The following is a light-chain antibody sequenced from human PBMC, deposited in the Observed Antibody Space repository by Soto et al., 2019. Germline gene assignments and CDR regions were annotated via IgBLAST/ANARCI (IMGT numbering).Light chain of an antibody. CDR3: QQYNSYSGT. Sequence: DIQMPQSPSTLYASIGDRFTITCLASLSIRNWLAWYQQKPGQAPKLLIYDASSLESGVPSRFSGSGSGTEFTLTITSLQLDDFATYYCQQYNSYSGTFGQGTRLEIK. CDR2: DAS. CDR1: LSIRNW. V-gene: IGKV1-5*01. J-gene: IGKJ5*01.